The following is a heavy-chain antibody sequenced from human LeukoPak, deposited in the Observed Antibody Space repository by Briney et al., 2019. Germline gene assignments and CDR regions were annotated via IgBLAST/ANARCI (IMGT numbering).Heavy chain of an antibody. CDR2: IWYDGSNK. V-gene: IGHV3-33*03. CDR3: AIATTGRGAFGS. Sequence: GGSLRLSCAASGFTFSSYGMHWVRQAPGKGLEWVAVIWYDGSNKYYADSVKGQFTISRDNSKNSLSLQMNSLTAEDTAIYYCAIATTGRGAFGSWGQGTLVSVSS. D-gene: IGHD1-1*01. J-gene: IGHJ4*02. CDR1: GFTFSSYG.